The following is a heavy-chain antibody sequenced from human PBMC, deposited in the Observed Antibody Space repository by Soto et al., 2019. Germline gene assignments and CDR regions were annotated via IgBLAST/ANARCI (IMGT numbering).Heavy chain of an antibody. CDR3: ARGWGYDSPDYNYAY. V-gene: IGHV1-69*01. J-gene: IGHJ4*02. D-gene: IGHD3-16*01. Sequence: QVQLVQSGAEVRKPGSSVRVSCKASGGSFNSHTISWVRQAPGQGLEWMGGIIPIFGTANHAQKCQGSVTIIGDDSTSTVYMELSSLRSDDTAIYYCARGWGYDSPDYNYAYWGEGRLVIVSS. CDR1: GGSFNSHT. CDR2: IIPIFGTA.